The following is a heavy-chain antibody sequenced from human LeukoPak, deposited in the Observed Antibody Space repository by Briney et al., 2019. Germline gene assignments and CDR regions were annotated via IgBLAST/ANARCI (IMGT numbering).Heavy chain of an antibody. V-gene: IGHV4-4*07. Sequence: SETLSLTCSVSGGSISTYYWSWIRQPAGKGLEWIGRIYISGSTKYNPSLKSRITMSADTSKNQFSLKLSSVTAADMAVYYCARYSSSWFDYWGQGTLVTVSS. CDR1: GGSISTYY. CDR3: ARYSSSWFDY. CDR2: IYISGST. D-gene: IGHD6-6*01. J-gene: IGHJ4*02.